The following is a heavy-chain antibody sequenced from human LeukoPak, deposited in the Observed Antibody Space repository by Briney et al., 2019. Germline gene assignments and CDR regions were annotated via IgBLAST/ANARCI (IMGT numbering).Heavy chain of an antibody. CDR3: AREEYSYGYGTFFFFDY. V-gene: IGHV1-69*04. D-gene: IGHD5-18*01. CDR2: IIPILGIA. CDR1: GGTFSSYA. J-gene: IGHJ4*02. Sequence: ASVKVSCKASGGTFSSYAISWVRQAPGQGFEWMGRIIPILGIANYAQKFQGRVTITADKSTSTAYMELSSLRSEDTAVYYCAREEYSYGYGTFFFFDYWGQGTLVTVSS.